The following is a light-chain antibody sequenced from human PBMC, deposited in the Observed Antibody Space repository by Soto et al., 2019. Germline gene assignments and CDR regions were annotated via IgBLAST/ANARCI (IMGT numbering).Light chain of an antibody. CDR3: QQRSNWFLT. V-gene: IGKV3D-20*02. J-gene: IGKJ4*01. Sequence: EIVLTQSPGTLSLSPGERATLSCRASQSVDNSNLAWYQQKLGRAPRLLISGASTRATGIPDRFSGSGSETDFTLTIARLEPEDFAVYYCQQRSNWFLTFGGGTKVDIK. CDR1: QSVDNSN. CDR2: GAS.